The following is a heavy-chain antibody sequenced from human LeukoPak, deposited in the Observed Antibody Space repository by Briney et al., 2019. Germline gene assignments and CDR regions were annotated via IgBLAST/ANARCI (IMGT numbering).Heavy chain of an antibody. CDR1: GGTFSSYA. V-gene: IGHV1-69*01. Sequence: KVSCKASGGTFSSYAISWVRQAPGQGLEWMGGIIPIFGTANYAQKFQGRVTITADESTSTAYMELSSLRSEDTAVYYCARPIVVVPEAPSHDYYGMDVWGQGTTVTVSS. CDR2: IIPIFGTA. CDR3: ARPIVVVPEAPSHDYYGMDV. J-gene: IGHJ6*02. D-gene: IGHD2-2*01.